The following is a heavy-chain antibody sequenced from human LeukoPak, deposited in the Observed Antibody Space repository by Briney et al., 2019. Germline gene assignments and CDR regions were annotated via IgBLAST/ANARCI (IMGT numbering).Heavy chain of an antibody. CDR3: AKDVRGMVRGVFNWFDP. V-gene: IGHV3-20*04. J-gene: IGHJ5*02. Sequence: GGSLRLSCAASGFTFDDYGMSWVRQAPGKGLEWVSGINWNGGSTGYADSVKGRFTISRDNAKNSLYLQMNSLRAEDTAVYYCAKDVRGMVRGVFNWFDPWGQGTLVTVS. CDR2: INWNGGST. D-gene: IGHD3-10*01. CDR1: GFTFDDYG.